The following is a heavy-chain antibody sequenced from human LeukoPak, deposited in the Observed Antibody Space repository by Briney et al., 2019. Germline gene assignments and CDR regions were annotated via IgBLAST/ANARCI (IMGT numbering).Heavy chain of an antibody. CDR3: ARIYDSSGYYHPHLDC. CDR2: MNPNSGNT. V-gene: IGHV1-8*01. D-gene: IGHD3-22*01. CDR1: GYTLTSYD. J-gene: IGHJ4*02. Sequence: ASVKVSCKASGYTLTSYDINWVRQATGQGLEWMGWMNPNSGNTGYAQKFQGRVTMTRDTSISTAHMEVSGLRSDDTAVYYCARIYDSSGYYHPHLDCWGQGTLVTVSS.